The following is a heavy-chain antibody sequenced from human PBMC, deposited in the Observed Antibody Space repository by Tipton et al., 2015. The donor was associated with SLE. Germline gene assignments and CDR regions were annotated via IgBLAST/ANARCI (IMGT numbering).Heavy chain of an antibody. CDR2: ISYSGST. CDR3: ARHDTNYGRNWFDP. Sequence: TLSLTCTVSGGSISSGGYYWSWIRQQPGKGLEWIAFISYSGSTYYNPSLKSRLTVSLDTSENQFSLKVSSVTAADTAVYYCARHDTNYGRNWFDPWGQGTLVTVSS. CDR1: GGSISSGGYY. V-gene: IGHV4-31*03. D-gene: IGHD2-8*01. J-gene: IGHJ5*02.